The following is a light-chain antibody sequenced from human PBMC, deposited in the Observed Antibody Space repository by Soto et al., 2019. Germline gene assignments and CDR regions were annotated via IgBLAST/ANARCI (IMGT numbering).Light chain of an antibody. J-gene: IGLJ1*01. CDR3: KSYAGSNTYV. CDR1: SRDVGAYEH. CDR2: EVN. Sequence: QSALTQPPYASGTPGQSVTISCTGSSRDVGAYEHVAWYEQHPGKAPKLIIYEVNKRPSGVPNRFSGSKSGNTASLIVSGLQAEDEAYYFCKSYAGSNTYVFGSGTKVTVL. V-gene: IGLV2-8*01.